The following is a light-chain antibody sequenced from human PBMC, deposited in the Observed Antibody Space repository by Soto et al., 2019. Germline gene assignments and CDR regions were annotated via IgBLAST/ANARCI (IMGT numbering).Light chain of an antibody. V-gene: IGLV2-14*03. CDR1: SSDVGAYNY. CDR3: SSYTSSNTVL. J-gene: IGLJ2*01. Sequence: QSALTQPASVSGYPGQSITISCTGTSSDVGAYNYVSWYQHYPGRAPKLMIYDVSNRPSGVSDRFSGSKSGSTASLTISGLQADDESDYCCSSYTSSNTVLFGGGTKVTVL. CDR2: DVS.